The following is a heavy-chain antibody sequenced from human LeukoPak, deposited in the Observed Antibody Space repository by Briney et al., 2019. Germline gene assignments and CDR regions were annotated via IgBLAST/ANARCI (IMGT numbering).Heavy chain of an antibody. J-gene: IGHJ3*02. CDR3: AKDFLPFTIFGVVIERGNAFDI. Sequence: HPGGSLRLSCAASGFTFSSYGMHWVRQAPGKGLEWVAVISYDGSNKYYADSVKGRFTISRDNSKNTLYLQMNSLRAEDTAVYYCAKDFLPFTIFGVVIERGNAFDIWGQGTMVTVSS. CDR1: GFTFSSYG. D-gene: IGHD3-3*01. CDR2: ISYDGSNK. V-gene: IGHV3-30*18.